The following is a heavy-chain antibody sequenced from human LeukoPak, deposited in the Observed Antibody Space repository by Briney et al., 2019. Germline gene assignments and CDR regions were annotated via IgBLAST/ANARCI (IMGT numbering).Heavy chain of an antibody. Sequence: GSLRLSCAVSGYTFSDHYIDWIRQPPGKGLEWIGSIYYTGNTYYNPSLNSRVTISVDTSKNQFSLKLSSVTDADTAIYYCARLTSGWYVIYWGQGTLVTVSS. J-gene: IGHJ4*02. CDR3: ARLTSGWYVIY. V-gene: IGHV4-38-2*01. D-gene: IGHD6-19*01. CDR1: GYTFSDHY. CDR2: IYYTGNT.